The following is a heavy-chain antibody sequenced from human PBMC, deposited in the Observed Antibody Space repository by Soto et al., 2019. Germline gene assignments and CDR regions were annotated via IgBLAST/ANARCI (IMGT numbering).Heavy chain of an antibody. D-gene: IGHD3-10*01. CDR2: INSDGSST. V-gene: IGHV3-74*01. CDR1: GFTFSSYW. CDR3: ARERITMVRGVQLTYTGLDY. Sequence: EVQLVESGGGLVQPGGSLRLSCAASGFTFSSYWMHWVRQAPGKGLVWVSRINSDGSSTSYADSVKGRFTISRDNAKNTLYLQMNSLRAEDTAVYYCARERITMVRGVQLTYTGLDYWGQGTLVTVSS. J-gene: IGHJ4*02.